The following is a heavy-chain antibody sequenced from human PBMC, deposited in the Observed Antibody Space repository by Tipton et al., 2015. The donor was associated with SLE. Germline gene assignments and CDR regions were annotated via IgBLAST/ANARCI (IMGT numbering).Heavy chain of an antibody. J-gene: IGHJ2*01. CDR3: VAHAGRFSDWYPHL. Sequence: QLVQSGGEVKQPGASVKVSCKASGFTFSNYGITWVRRAPGKGLEWVAVIWFDGRSKYNEDAVKGRFTISRDLSRNTVSLHMDRLRRDDTATYYCVAHAGRFSDWYPHLWGRGILVTVS. CDR1: GFTFSNYG. CDR2: IWFDGRSK. D-gene: IGHD3-9*01. V-gene: IGHV3-33*08.